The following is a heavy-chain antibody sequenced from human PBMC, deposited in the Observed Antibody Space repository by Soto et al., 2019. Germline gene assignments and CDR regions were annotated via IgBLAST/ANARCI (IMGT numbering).Heavy chain of an antibody. CDR1: GFTFSTFG. J-gene: IGHJ6*02. Sequence: QVQLVESGGGVVQPGQSRRLSCAASGFTFSTFGMHWVRQAPGKGLEWVAVISLDGRKTFYADSVKGRFTVTRDNSKNTLSLQMNSLRVEDTALYYCARGGDYYDSGLYGLDVWGQGTTVTVS. CDR3: ARGGDYYDSGLYGLDV. V-gene: IGHV3-30*19. D-gene: IGHD3-16*01. CDR2: ISLDGRKT.